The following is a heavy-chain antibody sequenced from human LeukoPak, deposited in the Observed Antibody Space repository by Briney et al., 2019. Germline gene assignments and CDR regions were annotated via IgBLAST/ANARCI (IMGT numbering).Heavy chain of an antibody. V-gene: IGHV3-7*01. J-gene: IGHJ5*02. CDR2: IKQDGSEK. CDR1: GFSVSDYW. Sequence: PGGSLRLSCAASGFSVSDYWMSWVRQAPGKGLEWVANIKQDGSEKYYVDSVKGRFTISRDNAKNSLYLQMNNLRAEDTAVYYCARSRDLTTGVAWFDPWGQGTLVTVSS. CDR3: ARSRDLTTGVAWFDP. D-gene: IGHD4-23*01.